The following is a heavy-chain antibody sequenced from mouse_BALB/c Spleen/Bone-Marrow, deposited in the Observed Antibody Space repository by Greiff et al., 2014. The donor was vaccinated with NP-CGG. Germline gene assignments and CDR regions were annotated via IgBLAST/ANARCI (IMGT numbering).Heavy chain of an antibody. D-gene: IGHD2-1*01. CDR2: IDPANGIT. V-gene: IGHV14-3*02. Sequence: EVQLQESGAELVKPGASVKLSCTASGFNIKDTFMHWMKQRPEQGLEWNGRIDPANGITXXXXXXXXXXXITXDTSSNTAYLQLSSLTSEDTAVYYCASSGNYEGGAMDYWGQGTSVTVSS. CDR3: ASSGNYEGGAMDY. J-gene: IGHJ4*01. CDR1: GFNIKDTF.